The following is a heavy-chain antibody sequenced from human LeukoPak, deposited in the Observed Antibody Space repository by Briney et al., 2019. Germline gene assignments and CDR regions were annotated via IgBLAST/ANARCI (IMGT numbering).Heavy chain of an antibody. CDR3: AGLLSRTSSSWDEIDY. V-gene: IGHV4-59*11. Sequence: PSETLSLTCTVSGGSISSHYWSWIRQPPGKGLEWIGYIYYSGSTNYNPSLKSRVTISVDTSKNQFSLKLSSVTAADTAVYYCAGLLSRTSSSWDEIDYWGQGTLVTVSS. J-gene: IGHJ4*02. CDR2: IYYSGST. D-gene: IGHD6-13*01. CDR1: GGSISSHY.